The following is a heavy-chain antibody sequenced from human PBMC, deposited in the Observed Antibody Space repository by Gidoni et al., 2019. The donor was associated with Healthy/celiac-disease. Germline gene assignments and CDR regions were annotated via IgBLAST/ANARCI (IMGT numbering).Heavy chain of an antibody. J-gene: IGHJ4*02. V-gene: IGHV3-48*02. Sequence: EVQLVESGGGLVQPGGSLRLSCAASGFTFSSYSMNWVRQAPGKGLEWVSYISSSSSTIYYADSVKGRFTISRDNAKNSLYLQMNSLRDEDTAVYYCARGALPLWFGESQYFDYWGQGTLVTVSS. CDR3: ARGALPLWFGESQYFDY. CDR1: GFTFSSYS. CDR2: ISSSSSTI. D-gene: IGHD3-10*01.